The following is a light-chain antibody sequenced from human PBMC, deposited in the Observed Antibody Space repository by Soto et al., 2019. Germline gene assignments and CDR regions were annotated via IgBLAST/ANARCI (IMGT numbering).Light chain of an antibody. CDR1: SSNIGSNT. CDR3: TTGDDSLIAYD. CDR2: SNN. J-gene: IGLJ1*01. V-gene: IGLV1-44*01. Sequence: QSALTQPPSASGTPGQRVTISCSGSSSNIGSNTVNWYEQLPGTAPNLLIYSNNQRPSGVADRFSGSKSGTSASLAISGLQSEDEADYYGTTGDDSLIAYDLGTGTKV.